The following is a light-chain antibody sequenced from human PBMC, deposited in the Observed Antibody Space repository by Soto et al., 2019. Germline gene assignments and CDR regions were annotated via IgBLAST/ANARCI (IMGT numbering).Light chain of an antibody. CDR3: QQSYSSAGT. CDR1: QSISTY. V-gene: IGKV1-39*01. CDR2: AAS. J-gene: IGKJ2*02. Sequence: DIQMTQSPSSLSASIGDRVTITCRASQSISTYLNWYQHKPGRAPNLLIYAASSLQGGVPSRFRGSGSGTDFSLTISSLQAEDFATYYCQQSYSSAGTFGQGTRLEI.